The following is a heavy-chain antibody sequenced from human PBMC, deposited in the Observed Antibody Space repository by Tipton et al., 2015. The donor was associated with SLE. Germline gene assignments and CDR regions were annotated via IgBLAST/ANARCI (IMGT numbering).Heavy chain of an antibody. J-gene: IGHJ2*01. V-gene: IGHV4-4*07. CDR2: IYSSGDR. D-gene: IGHD4-17*01. CDR3: ARGSDGEYVRYFDV. CDR1: GGSISFDY. Sequence: TLSLTCTVSGGSISFDYWSWIRQSAGRGLEWIGRIYSSGDRDYNPSLRSRVTMSIDASRNRVSLRLKSVSAADTAVYYCARGSDGEYVRYFDVWGPGTLVTVSS.